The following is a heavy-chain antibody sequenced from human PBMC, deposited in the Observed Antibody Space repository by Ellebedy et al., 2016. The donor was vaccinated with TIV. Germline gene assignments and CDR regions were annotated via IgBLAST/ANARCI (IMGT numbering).Heavy chain of an antibody. CDR3: SRDLDV. J-gene: IGHJ6*02. V-gene: IGHV3-23*01. Sequence: GESLKISXAASGFTFATSAMGWVRQAPGKGLEWVSAISGSDGTTYYADSLKGRFTITRDNSKNTVYLQMNSLRPEDTAVYYCSRDLDVWGQGTTVTVS. CDR1: GFTFATSA. CDR2: ISGSDGTT.